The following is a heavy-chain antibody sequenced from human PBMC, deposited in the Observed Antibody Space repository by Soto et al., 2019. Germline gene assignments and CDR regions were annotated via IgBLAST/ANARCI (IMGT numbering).Heavy chain of an antibody. CDR2: IYYSGST. CDR3: VRDVGQAARNV. D-gene: IGHD6-25*01. Sequence: QVQLQESGPGLVKPSETLSLTCIVSGDSISSFYWSWIRQPPRKGLEWIGHIYYSGSTNYNPYLKSRVTISVDTSKNQFSLKLTSVTAADTAVYYCVRDVGQAARNVWGQGTLVTVSS. J-gene: IGHJ4*02. CDR1: GDSISSFY. V-gene: IGHV4-59*01.